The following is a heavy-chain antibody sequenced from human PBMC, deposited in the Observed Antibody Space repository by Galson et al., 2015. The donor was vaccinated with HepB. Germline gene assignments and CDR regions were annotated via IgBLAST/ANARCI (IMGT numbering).Heavy chain of an antibody. CDR2: LSSSAYSA. J-gene: IGHJ4*02. V-gene: IGHV3-23*01. CDR1: GFTFSSFA. Sequence: SLRLSCAASGFTFSSFAMSWVRQAPGKGLEWVSGLSSSAYSAYYADSVKGRFTMSRDNSKNTVFLQMNSLRAEDTAVYFCVKCGDLYYFDYWGQGSLVAVSS. D-gene: IGHD2-21*01. CDR3: VKCGDLYYFDY.